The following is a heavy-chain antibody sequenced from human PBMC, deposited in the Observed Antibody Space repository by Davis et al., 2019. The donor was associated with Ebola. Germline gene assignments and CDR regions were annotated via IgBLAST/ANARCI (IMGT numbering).Heavy chain of an antibody. CDR3: ARAPSRTSRGASYYFDY. CDR2: MNPNTGNT. J-gene: IGHJ4*02. CDR1: GYTFTSYD. Sequence: ASVKVSCKASGYTFTSYDINWVRQATGQGLEWMGWMNPNTGNTGYAQKFQGRVTITRSTSINTAYMELSSLRSEDTAMYYCARAPSRTSRGASYYFDYWGKGALVTVSS. V-gene: IGHV1-8*03. D-gene: IGHD2-2*01.